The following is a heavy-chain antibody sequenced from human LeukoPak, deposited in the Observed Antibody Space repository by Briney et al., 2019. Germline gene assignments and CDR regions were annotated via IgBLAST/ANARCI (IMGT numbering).Heavy chain of an antibody. D-gene: IGHD1-26*01. J-gene: IGHJ4*02. CDR1: GGSISSGDYY. Sequence: SETLSLTCTVSGGSISSGDYYWSWIRQPPGKGLEWIGYIYYSGSTYYNPSLKSRVTISVDTSKNQFSLKLSSVTAADTAVYYCAKKNTGYYPFDCWGQGTLVTVSS. CDR3: AKKNTGYYPFDC. V-gene: IGHV4-30-4*01. CDR2: IYYSGST.